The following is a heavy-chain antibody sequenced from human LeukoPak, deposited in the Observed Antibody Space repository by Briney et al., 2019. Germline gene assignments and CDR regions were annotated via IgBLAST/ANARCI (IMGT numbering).Heavy chain of an antibody. CDR3: ARSGKQNYFDY. CDR2: IIPIFGTA. Sequence: ASVKVSXKASGGTFSSYAIGWLRQAPGQGLEWIGRIIPIFGTANYAQKFQGRVTITTDESTSTAYMELSSLRSEDTAVYYCARSGKQNYFDYWGQGTLVTVSS. J-gene: IGHJ4*02. CDR1: GGTFSSYA. V-gene: IGHV1-69*05. D-gene: IGHD3-3*01.